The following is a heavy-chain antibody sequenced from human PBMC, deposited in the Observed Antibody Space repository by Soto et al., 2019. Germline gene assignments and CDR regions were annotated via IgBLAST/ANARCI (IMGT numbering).Heavy chain of an antibody. D-gene: IGHD4-17*01. J-gene: IGHJ4*02. Sequence: SETLSLTCTVSGGSISSSSYYWGWIRQPPGKGLEWIGSIYYSGSTYYNPSLKSRVTISVDTSKNQFSLKLSSVTAADTAVYYCASPYDYGDYAEFDYWGQGTLVTVSS. CDR1: GGSISSSSYY. V-gene: IGHV4-39*01. CDR3: ASPYDYGDYAEFDY. CDR2: IYYSGST.